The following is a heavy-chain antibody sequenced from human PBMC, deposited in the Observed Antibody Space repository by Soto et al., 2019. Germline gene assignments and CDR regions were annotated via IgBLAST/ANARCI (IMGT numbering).Heavy chain of an antibody. CDR1: GGSISSYY. CDR3: ARTGSSGWYLGYYYYYGMDV. Sequence: QVQLQESGPGLVKPSETLSLTCTVSGGSISSYYWSWIRQPPGKGLEWIGYIYYSGSTNYNPSLKGRVTISVDTSKNQFSLKLSSVTAADTAVYYCARTGSSGWYLGYYYYYGMDVWGQGTTVTVSS. CDR2: IYYSGST. J-gene: IGHJ6*02. V-gene: IGHV4-59*01. D-gene: IGHD6-19*01.